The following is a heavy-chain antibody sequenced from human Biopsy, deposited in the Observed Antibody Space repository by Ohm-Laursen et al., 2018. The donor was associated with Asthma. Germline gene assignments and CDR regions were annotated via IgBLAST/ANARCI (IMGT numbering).Heavy chain of an antibody. V-gene: IGHV3-53*01. CDR2: IYSGGTS. CDR3: ARGDSSGWSHYYFDY. CDR1: GFIVSRDQ. D-gene: IGHD6-19*01. J-gene: IGHJ4*02. Sequence: SLRLSCAASGFIVSRDQMFWVRQAPAKGLEWVSVIYSGGTSHTADSVRGRFTISRDFSKNTLHLQMHSLRVEDTAVYYCARGDSSGWSHYYFDYWGQGTLVTVSS.